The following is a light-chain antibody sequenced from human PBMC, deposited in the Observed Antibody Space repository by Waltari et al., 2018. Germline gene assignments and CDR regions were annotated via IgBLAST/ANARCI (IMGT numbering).Light chain of an antibody. CDR2: GAS. J-gene: IGKJ4*01. CDR1: QTISTY. Sequence: DIQMTQSPSSLSASVGDRVTITCRASQTISTYLNWYQQKPGEAPKLLIYGASSLHSVVPSRFSGSGSGTYFTLTISSLQPEDSATYYCQQGYNTPSTFGGGTKVEIK. V-gene: IGKV1-39*01. CDR3: QQGYNTPST.